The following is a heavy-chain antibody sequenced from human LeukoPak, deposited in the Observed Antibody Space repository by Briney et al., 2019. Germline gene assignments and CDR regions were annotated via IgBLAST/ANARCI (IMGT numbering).Heavy chain of an antibody. CDR3: ASPARVIIS. CDR2: ISGSGLTT. CDR1: RFTFSSYA. J-gene: IGHJ4*02. D-gene: IGHD3-9*01. V-gene: IGHV3-23*01. Sequence: GGPLRLSCAASRFTFSSYAMSWVRQAPGKGLEWVSTISGSGLTTYYADSVKGRFTISRDNSKNTLYLQMNSLRAEDTAVYYCASPARVIISWGQGTLVTVSS.